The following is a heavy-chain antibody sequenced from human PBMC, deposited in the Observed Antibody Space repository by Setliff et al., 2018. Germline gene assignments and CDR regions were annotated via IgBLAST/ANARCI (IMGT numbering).Heavy chain of an antibody. J-gene: IGHJ4*02. Sequence: PGGSLRPSCAASGFTFSSCGMHWVRQAPGKGLEWVAFIWYDGSNKYYADSVKGRFTISRDNSKNTLYLQMNSLRPEDTAVYYCAKGRYTDYSDYWGQGTRVTVSS. D-gene: IGHD1-26*01. CDR1: GFTFSSCG. CDR2: IWYDGSNK. V-gene: IGHV3-30*02. CDR3: AKGRYTDYSDY.